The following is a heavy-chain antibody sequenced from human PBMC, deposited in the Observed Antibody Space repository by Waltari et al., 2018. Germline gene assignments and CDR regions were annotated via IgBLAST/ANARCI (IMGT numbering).Heavy chain of an antibody. Sequence: EVQLLESGGGLVQPGGSLRLSCAASGFTFSNCAMAWVRQAPGKGLEWVSVISAGGDTTFYADSVKGRFTISRDNSKDTLYLKMNSLRAEDTAVYYCAKGTYYASGSSTRYYFDYWGQGTLVTVSS. CDR3: AKGTYYASGSSTRYYFDY. D-gene: IGHD3-10*01. V-gene: IGHV3-23*01. J-gene: IGHJ4*02. CDR2: ISAGGDTT. CDR1: GFTFSNCA.